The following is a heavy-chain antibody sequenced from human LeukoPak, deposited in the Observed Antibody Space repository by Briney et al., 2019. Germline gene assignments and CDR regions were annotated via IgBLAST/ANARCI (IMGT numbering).Heavy chain of an antibody. CDR3: ARSDHYDSNGYYDY. CDR2: IRSKANSYAT. Sequence: GGSLRLSCAASGFTFSGSAMHWVRQASGKGLEWVGRIRSKANSYATAYAASVKGRFTISRDDSKNTAYLQMNSLRAEDTAVYYCARSDHYDSNGYYDYWAREPWSPSPQ. CDR1: GFTFSGSA. D-gene: IGHD3-22*01. V-gene: IGHV3-73*01. J-gene: IGHJ4*02.